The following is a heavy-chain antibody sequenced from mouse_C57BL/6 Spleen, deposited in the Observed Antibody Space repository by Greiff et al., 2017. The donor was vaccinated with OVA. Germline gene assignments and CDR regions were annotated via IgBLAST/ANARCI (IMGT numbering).Heavy chain of an antibody. Sequence: VQLQQSGPELVKPGASVKIPCKASGYTFTDYNMDWVKQSHGKSLEWIGDINPNNGGTIYNQKFKGKATLTVDESSSTAYMELRSLTSEDTAVYYCARTFITTVVAKEYFDVWGTGTTVTVSS. V-gene: IGHV1-18*01. CDR2: INPNNGGT. D-gene: IGHD1-1*01. J-gene: IGHJ1*03. CDR3: ARTFITTVVAKEYFDV. CDR1: GYTFTDYN.